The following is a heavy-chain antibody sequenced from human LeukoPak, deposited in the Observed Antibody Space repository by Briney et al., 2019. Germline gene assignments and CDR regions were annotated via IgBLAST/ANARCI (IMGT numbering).Heavy chain of an antibody. V-gene: IGHV4-59*08. CDR1: GGSISSYY. D-gene: IGHD3-22*01. CDR3: ARQGSSSGYPLGY. Sequence: SETLSLTCTVSGGSISSYYWSWIRQPPGKGLESIGYIYYSGSTNYNPSLKSRVTISVDTSKNQFSLKLSSVTAADTAVYYCARQGSSSGYPLGYWGQGTLVTVPS. J-gene: IGHJ4*02. CDR2: IYYSGST.